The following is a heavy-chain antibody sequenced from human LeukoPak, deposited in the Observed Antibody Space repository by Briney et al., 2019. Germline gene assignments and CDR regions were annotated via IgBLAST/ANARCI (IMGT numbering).Heavy chain of an antibody. Sequence: ASVTASCTVSGYTLTELSMHWARQAPGKGLEWMGGFDPEDGETIYAQKFQGRVTMTEDTSTDTAYMELSSLRSEDTAVYYCATDAYCGGDCYSRSFDYWGQGTLVTVSS. J-gene: IGHJ4*02. D-gene: IGHD2-21*02. V-gene: IGHV1-24*01. CDR3: ATDAYCGGDCYSRSFDY. CDR2: FDPEDGET. CDR1: GYTLTELS.